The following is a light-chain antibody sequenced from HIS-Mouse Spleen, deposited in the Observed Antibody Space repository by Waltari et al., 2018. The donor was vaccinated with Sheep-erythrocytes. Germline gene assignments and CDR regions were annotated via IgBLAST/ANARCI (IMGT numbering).Light chain of an antibody. J-gene: IGKJ4*01. CDR3: QQYDNLPLT. Sequence: DIQMTQSPSSVSASVGDRVTITCRASQGISSWLAWYQQKPGKAPKLLIYDASNLETVVPSRFSGSGSGTDFTFTISSLQPEDIATYYCQQYDNLPLTFGGGTKVEIK. V-gene: IGKV1-33*01. CDR1: QGISSW. CDR2: DAS.